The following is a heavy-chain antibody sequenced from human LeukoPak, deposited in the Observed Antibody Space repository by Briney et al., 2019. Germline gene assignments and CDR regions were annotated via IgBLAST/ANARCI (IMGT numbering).Heavy chain of an antibody. D-gene: IGHD3-3*01. Sequence: QSGGSLRLSCAASGFTFSSYEMNWVRQAPGKGLEWVSFISSSLDSSMYYADSVKGRFTISRDNAKNSLYLQMNSLRAEDTAVYYCARGVRDILSGYYTDYYFYYMDVWGKGTTVTVSS. CDR1: GFTFSSYE. J-gene: IGHJ6*03. CDR3: ARGVRDILSGYYTDYYFYYMDV. V-gene: IGHV3-48*03. CDR2: ISSSLDSSM.